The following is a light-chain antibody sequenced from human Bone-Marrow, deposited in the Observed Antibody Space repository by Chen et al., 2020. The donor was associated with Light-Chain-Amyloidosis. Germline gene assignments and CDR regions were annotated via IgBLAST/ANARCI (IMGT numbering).Light chain of an antibody. Sequence: QSALTQPASVSGSPGQSITISCTGTSSDFGGYNSVSWYQQHTGKAPKLIIFDVSNRPSGVSNRFSGSKSGNTASLTISGLQAEDEADYYCSSYTSSSTLVFGGGTKLTVL. CDR1: SSDFGGYNS. CDR2: DVS. V-gene: IGLV2-14*03. J-gene: IGLJ2*01. CDR3: SSYTSSSTLV.